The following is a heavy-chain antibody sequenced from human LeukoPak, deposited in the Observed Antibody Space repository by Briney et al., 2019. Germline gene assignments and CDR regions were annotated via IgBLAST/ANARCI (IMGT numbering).Heavy chain of an antibody. V-gene: IGHV3-48*01. CDR2: ISSSSSTI. D-gene: IGHD6-19*01. CDR1: GFTFSSYS. CDR3: ARIHSSGWYRRVDYFDC. Sequence: GGSLRLSCAASGFTFSSYSMNWVRQAPGKGLEWVSYISSSSSTIYYADSVKGRFTISRDNAKNSLYLQMNSLRAEDTAVYYCARIHSSGWYRRVDYFDCWGQGTLVTVSS. J-gene: IGHJ4*02.